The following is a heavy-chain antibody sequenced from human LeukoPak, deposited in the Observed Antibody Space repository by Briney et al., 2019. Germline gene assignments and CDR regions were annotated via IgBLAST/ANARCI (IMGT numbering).Heavy chain of an antibody. Sequence: GGSLRLSCAASGFTFSSYAMSWVRQAPGKGLEWVSAISGSGGSTYYADPVKGRFTISRDNSKNTLYLQMNSLRAEDTAVYYCAKARGYYYDAFDIWGQGTMVTVSS. CDR3: AKARGYYYDAFDI. V-gene: IGHV3-23*01. J-gene: IGHJ3*02. CDR1: GFTFSSYA. CDR2: ISGSGGST. D-gene: IGHD3-22*01.